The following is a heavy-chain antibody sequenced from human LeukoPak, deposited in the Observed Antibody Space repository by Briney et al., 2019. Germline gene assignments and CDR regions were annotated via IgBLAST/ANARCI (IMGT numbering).Heavy chain of an antibody. CDR2: IKQDGGEK. Sequence: GGSLRLSCAASGFTFSSYWMTWVRQAPRKGLEWVANIKQDGGEKYYVNPVKGRFTISRDNAKNSLYLEMNSLRVEDTAIYYCARDGRPLDYWGLGTLVTVSS. D-gene: IGHD3/OR15-3a*01. CDR1: GFTFSSYW. CDR3: ARDGRPLDY. J-gene: IGHJ4*02. V-gene: IGHV3-7*01.